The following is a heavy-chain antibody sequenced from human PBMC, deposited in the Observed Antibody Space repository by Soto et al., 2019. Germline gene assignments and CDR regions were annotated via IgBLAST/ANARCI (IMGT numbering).Heavy chain of an antibody. D-gene: IGHD3-16*01. Sequence: SVKVSCKASGYTFTSYGISWGSQARGQGLEWMGWIGVGYGNTNYAQKFQERVTITRDMSTSTAYMELSSLRSEDTAVYYCAAMGASAIFDYWGQGTLVTVSS. V-gene: IGHV1-58*02. CDR1: GYTFTSYG. CDR2: IGVGYGNT. CDR3: AAMGASAIFDY. J-gene: IGHJ4*02.